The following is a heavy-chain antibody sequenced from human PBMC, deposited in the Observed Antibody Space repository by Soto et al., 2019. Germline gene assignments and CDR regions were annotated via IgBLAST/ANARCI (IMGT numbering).Heavy chain of an antibody. V-gene: IGHV4-39*01. J-gene: IGHJ4*01. D-gene: IGHD3-9*01. CDR3: ARHLDWEIFXYFDA. CDR2: FYPSGKT. CDR1: GGSVSRGDDY. Sequence: SETLALTCTVSGGSVSRGDDYWGWLRQPPGEGLQWIASFYPSGKTYYNPSLKSRVTISADTSETQFSLKLSSVTAADTAVYYCARHLDWEIFXYFDAWGHGSLVP.